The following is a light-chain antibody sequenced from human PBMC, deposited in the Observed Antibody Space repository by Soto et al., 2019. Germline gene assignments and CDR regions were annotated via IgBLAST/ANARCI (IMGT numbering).Light chain of an antibody. CDR3: QQSYSTPWT. Sequence: DLPMTQSPSSLSASLRDRVTITCRASQSISSYLNWYQQKPGKAPKLLIYAASSLQSGVPSRFSGSGSGTDFTLTISRLQPEDFATYYCQQSYSTPWTFGQGTMVDIK. CDR2: AAS. CDR1: QSISSY. V-gene: IGKV1-39*01. J-gene: IGKJ1*01.